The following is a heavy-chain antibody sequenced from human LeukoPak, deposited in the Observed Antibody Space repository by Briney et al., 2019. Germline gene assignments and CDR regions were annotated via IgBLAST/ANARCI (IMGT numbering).Heavy chain of an antibody. CDR3: ARQASYDFWSGYPENWFDP. CDR2: ISSSSYI. Sequence: GGSLRLSCAASGFTFSSYSMNWVRQAPGKGLEWVSSISSSSYIYYADSVKGRLTISRDNAKNSLYLQMNSLRAEDTAVYYCARQASYDFWSGYPENWFDPWGQGTLVTVSS. D-gene: IGHD3-3*01. J-gene: IGHJ5*02. CDR1: GFTFSSYS. V-gene: IGHV3-21*01.